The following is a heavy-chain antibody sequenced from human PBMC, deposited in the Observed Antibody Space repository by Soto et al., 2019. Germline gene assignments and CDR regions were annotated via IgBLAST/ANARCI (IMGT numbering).Heavy chain of an antibody. Sequence: SVTLSLTCTVCGGAIRSYYWSWIRQPPGKGLEWIGYIYYSGSTNYNPSLKSRVTISVDTSKNQFSLKLSSVTAADTAVYYCARGRGGGYSYGYQIDFDYWGQGTLVTVS. CDR1: GGAIRSYY. V-gene: IGHV4-59*01. J-gene: IGHJ4*02. D-gene: IGHD5-18*01. CDR2: IYYSGST. CDR3: ARGRGGGYSYGYQIDFDY.